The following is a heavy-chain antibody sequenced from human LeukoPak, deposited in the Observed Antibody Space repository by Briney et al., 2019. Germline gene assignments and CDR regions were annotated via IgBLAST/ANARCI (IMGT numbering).Heavy chain of an antibody. J-gene: IGHJ5*02. D-gene: IGHD2-2*01. CDR3: ARANIVVVPAATHWFDP. CDR2: IYYSGST. Sequence: PSETLSLTCTVSGDSITSGTYYWGWIRQPPGKGLEWIGSIYYSGSTYYNPSLKSRVTISVDTSKNQFSLKLSSVTAADTAVYYCARANIVVVPAATHWFDPWGQGTLVTVSS. CDR1: GDSITSGTYY. V-gene: IGHV4-39*01.